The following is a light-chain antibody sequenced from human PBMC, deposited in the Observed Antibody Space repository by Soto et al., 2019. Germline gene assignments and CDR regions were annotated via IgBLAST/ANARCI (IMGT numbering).Light chain of an antibody. CDR1: SSNIGNNY. V-gene: IGLV1-51*01. J-gene: IGLJ2*01. Sequence: QSVLTQPPSVSAAPGQKVTISCSGSSSNIGNNYVSWYQQLPGTAPKLLIYDNNKRPSGIPDRFSGSKSGTSATLGITGLQTGDDADYYCGTWDSSLSVGVFGGGTKVTVL. CDR2: DNN. CDR3: GTWDSSLSVGV.